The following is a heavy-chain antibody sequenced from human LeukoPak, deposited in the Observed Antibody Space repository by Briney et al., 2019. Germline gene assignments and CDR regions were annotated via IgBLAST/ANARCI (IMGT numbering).Heavy chain of an antibody. CDR1: GGSISSSSYY. D-gene: IGHD3-10*01. V-gene: IGHV4-39*07. CDR3: ARDLVVRGVYNWFDP. Sequence: SETLSLACTVSGGSISSSSYYWGWIRQPPGKGLEWIGSIYYSGSTYYNPSLKSRVTISVDTSKNQFSLKLSSVTAADTAVYYCARDLVVRGVYNWFDPWGQGTLVTVSS. CDR2: IYYSGST. J-gene: IGHJ5*02.